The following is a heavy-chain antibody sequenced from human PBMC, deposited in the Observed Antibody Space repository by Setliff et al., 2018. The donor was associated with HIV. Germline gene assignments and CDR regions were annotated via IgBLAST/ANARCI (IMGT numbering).Heavy chain of an antibody. CDR2: IHPNRGGT. Sequence: ASVKVSCKPSGYTFSNYDINWVRQAAGQGLEWMGWIHPNRGGTNYAQKFQGRVTMTRDTSITTACMGLSRLHSDDTAVYFCARGGRCWGQYGVDYWGQGTLVTVSS. V-gene: IGHV1-2*02. J-gene: IGHJ4*02. D-gene: IGHD3-16*01. CDR1: GYTFSNYD. CDR3: ARGGRCWGQYGVDY.